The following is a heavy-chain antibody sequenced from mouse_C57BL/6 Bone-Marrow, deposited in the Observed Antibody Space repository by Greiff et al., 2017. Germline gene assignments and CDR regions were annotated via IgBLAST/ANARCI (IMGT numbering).Heavy chain of an antibody. V-gene: IGHV1-7*01. CDR2: INPSSGYT. Sequence: QVQLKQSGAELAKPGASVKLSCKASGYTFTSYWMHWVKQRPGQGLEWIGYINPSSGYTKYNQKFKDKATLTADKSSSTAYMQLSSLTYEDSAVYYCATAYYGSSYGWYFDVWGTGTTVTVSS. CDR3: ATAYYGSSYGWYFDV. J-gene: IGHJ1*03. CDR1: GYTFTSYW. D-gene: IGHD1-1*01.